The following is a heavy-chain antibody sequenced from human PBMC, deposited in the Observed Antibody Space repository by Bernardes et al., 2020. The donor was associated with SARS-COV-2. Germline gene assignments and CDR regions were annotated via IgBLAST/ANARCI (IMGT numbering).Heavy chain of an antibody. D-gene: IGHD7-27*01. V-gene: IGHV3-7*04. J-gene: IGHJ4*02. CDR3: ARGDWGGDY. CDR2: LKEDGSER. CDR1: GFTFSTYW. Sequence: GGSLRLSCAASGFTFSTYWMSWVRQPPGKGLEWVAHLKEDGSERYYVDSVKGRFTISRDNAKNSLYLQLNSLRVENTAFYFCARGDWGGDYWGQGTMVSVSS.